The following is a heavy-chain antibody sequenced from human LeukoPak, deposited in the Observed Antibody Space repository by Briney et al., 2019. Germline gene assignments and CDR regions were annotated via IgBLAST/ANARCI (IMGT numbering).Heavy chain of an antibody. J-gene: IGHJ4*02. CDR2: ISGSGGST. Sequence: RGSLRLSCAASGFTFSSYAMSWVRQAPGKGLEWVSTISGSGGSTYYADSVKGRFTISRDNSKNTLYLQMNSLRAEDTAVYYCAKIGYYFGSGSSRDIFDYWGQGTLVTVSS. CDR3: AKIGYYFGSGSSRDIFDY. D-gene: IGHD3-10*01. CDR1: GFTFSSYA. V-gene: IGHV3-23*01.